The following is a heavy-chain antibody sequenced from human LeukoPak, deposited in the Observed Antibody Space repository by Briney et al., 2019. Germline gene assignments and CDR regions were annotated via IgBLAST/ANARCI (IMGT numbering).Heavy chain of an antibody. Sequence: GGSLRLSCAASGFIFSNCAMSWVRQAPGKGLEWVSGIRGSGSTTYYADSVKGRFTISRDNSRNTLYLQMNSLRDEDTAVYYCARDKDFGFDYWGQGTLVTVSS. CDR1: GFIFSNCA. J-gene: IGHJ4*02. V-gene: IGHV3-23*01. CDR3: ARDKDFGFDY. D-gene: IGHD3-10*01. CDR2: IRGSGSTT.